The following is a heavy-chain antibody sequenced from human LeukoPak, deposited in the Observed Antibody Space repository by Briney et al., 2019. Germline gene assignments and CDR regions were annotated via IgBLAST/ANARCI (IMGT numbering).Heavy chain of an antibody. CDR2: ILYDGSNK. Sequence: WGTLRLSCAASGFTFSSYAMHWVRQAPGKGREGGAVILYDGSNKYYADSVKGRFTISRDNSKNTLYLQMNSLRAEDTAVYYCARDHCSSTSCRFYYYYYMDVWGKGTTVTVSS. CDR3: ARDHCSSTSCRFYYYYYMDV. D-gene: IGHD2-2*01. V-gene: IGHV3-30*04. J-gene: IGHJ6*03. CDR1: GFTFSSYA.